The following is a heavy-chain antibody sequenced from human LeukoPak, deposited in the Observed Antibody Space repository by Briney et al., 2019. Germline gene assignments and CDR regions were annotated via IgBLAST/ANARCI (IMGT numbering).Heavy chain of an antibody. J-gene: IGHJ4*02. Sequence: PGGSLRLSCAASGFTFGTYAMSWVRQTPGKSLEWVSIISNGGITTYYADSVRGRFTISRDNSKNRLYLQMSSLRAEDTAVYYSVKLSSGSGSKFGFDSWGQGTLVTVSS. D-gene: IGHD6-19*01. CDR2: ISNGGITT. CDR1: GFTFGTYA. V-gene: IGHV3-23*01. CDR3: VKLSSGSGSKFGFDS.